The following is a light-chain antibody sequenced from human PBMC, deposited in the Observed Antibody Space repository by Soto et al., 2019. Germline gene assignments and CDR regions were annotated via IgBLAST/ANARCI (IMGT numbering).Light chain of an antibody. CDR1: SRDVGAYNY. CDR3: SSHSNITPYV. CDR2: DVT. V-gene: IGLV2-14*01. Sequence: VLTQPASVSGSPGQSITISCTGTSRDVGAYNYVSWYQQHPGKAPKLMVYDVTNWPSGASDRFSGSKSGNTASLTISGLQAEDEADYFCSSHSNITPYVFGTGTKVTVL. J-gene: IGLJ1*01.